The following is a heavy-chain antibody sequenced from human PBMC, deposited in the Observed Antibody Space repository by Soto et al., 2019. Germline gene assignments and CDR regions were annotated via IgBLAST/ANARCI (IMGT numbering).Heavy chain of an antibody. V-gene: IGHV4-34*01. CDR3: ARVQHYDFWRGYSVRPIGNYYYYGMDV. CDR2: INHSGST. Sequence: SETLSLTCAVYGGSFSGYYWSWIRQPPGKGLEWIGEINHSGSTNYNPSLKSRVTISVDTSKNQFSLKLSSVTAADTAVYYCARVQHYDFWRGYSVRPIGNYYYYGMDVWGQGTTVTVSS. J-gene: IGHJ6*02. D-gene: IGHD3-3*01. CDR1: GGSFSGYY.